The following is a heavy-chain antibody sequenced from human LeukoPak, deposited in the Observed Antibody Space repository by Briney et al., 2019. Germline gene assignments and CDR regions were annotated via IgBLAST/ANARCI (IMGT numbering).Heavy chain of an antibody. V-gene: IGHV3-33*06. Sequence: GGSLRLSCAASGFTFSSYGMHWVRQAPGKGLEWVAVIWYDGSNKYYADSVKGRFTISRDNSKNTLYLQMNSLRAEDTAVYYCAKDLEDSSGSDYWGQGTLVTASS. CDR1: GFTFSSYG. CDR3: AKDLEDSSGSDY. D-gene: IGHD6-19*01. J-gene: IGHJ4*02. CDR2: IWYDGSNK.